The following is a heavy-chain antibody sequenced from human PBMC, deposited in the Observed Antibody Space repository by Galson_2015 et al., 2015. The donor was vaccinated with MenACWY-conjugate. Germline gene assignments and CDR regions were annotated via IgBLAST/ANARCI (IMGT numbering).Heavy chain of an antibody. Sequence: SLRLSCAASGFTFTGYEFNWVRQAPGKGLEWLSYISKSGSPIYYADSVKGRFTIPRDNMKKSLFLETNSLRAGDTGVYYCARVGTWIHQYFYYMDVWGKGPRSPSP. D-gene: IGHD5-18*01. CDR3: ARVGTWIHQYFYYMDV. CDR1: GFTFTGYE. J-gene: IGHJ6*03. V-gene: IGHV3-48*03. CDR2: ISKSGSPI.